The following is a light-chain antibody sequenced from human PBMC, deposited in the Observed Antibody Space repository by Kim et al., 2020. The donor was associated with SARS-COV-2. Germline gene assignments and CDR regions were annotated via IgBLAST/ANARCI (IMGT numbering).Light chain of an antibody. J-gene: IGLJ2*01. CDR3: NSRDSSGNHVV. Sequence: ALGQTVRITCQGDSLRSYYASWYQQKPGQAPVLVIYGKNNRPSGIPDRFSGSSSGNTASLTITGAQAEDEADYYCNSRDSSGNHVVFGGGIQLTVL. CDR1: SLRSYY. V-gene: IGLV3-19*01. CDR2: GKN.